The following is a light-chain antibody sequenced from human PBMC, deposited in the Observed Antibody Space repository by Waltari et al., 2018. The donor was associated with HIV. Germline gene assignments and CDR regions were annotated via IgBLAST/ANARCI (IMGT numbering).Light chain of an antibody. CDR2: GAS. CDR1: QNVNSN. J-gene: IGKJ2*02. Sequence: IGMTQSPATLSVSPGERATLSCRASQNVNSNLAWYQQKPGQAPRLLISGASTRATGIPARFTGSGSGTEFTLIIRSLQSEDFAVYYCQQYDDWRGTFGQGTTLE. V-gene: IGKV3-15*01. CDR3: QQYDDWRGT.